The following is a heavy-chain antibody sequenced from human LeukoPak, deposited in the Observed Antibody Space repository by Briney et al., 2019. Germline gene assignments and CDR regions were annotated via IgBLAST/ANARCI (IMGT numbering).Heavy chain of an antibody. CDR1: GFTFSSYA. D-gene: IGHD3-10*01. CDR2: ISGSGGST. Sequence: GGSLRLPCAASGFTFSSYAMSWVRQAPGKGLEWVSAISGSGGSTYYADSVKGRFTISRDNSKNTLYLQMNSLRAEDTAVYYCAKHGSGSYYLFDYWGQGTLVTVSS. CDR3: AKHGSGSYYLFDY. V-gene: IGHV3-23*01. J-gene: IGHJ4*02.